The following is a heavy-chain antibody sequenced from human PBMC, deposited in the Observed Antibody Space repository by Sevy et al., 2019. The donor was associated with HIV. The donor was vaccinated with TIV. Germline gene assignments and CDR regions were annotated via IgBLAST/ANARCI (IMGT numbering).Heavy chain of an antibody. CDR1: GFTFSTYN. D-gene: IGHD6-13*01. CDR2: IWSSSSYI. Sequence: GGSLRLSCAASGFTFSTYNMNWVRQAPGKGLEWVSSIWSSSSYIYYADSVKGRFTISRDNAKNSLYLQMNSLKVEDTAVYYCARALAAAASSWGQGALVTVSS. J-gene: IGHJ5*02. CDR3: ARALAAAASS. V-gene: IGHV3-21*01.